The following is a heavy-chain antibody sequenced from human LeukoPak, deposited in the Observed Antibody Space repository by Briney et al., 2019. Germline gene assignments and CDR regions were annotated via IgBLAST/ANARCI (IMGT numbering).Heavy chain of an antibody. V-gene: IGHV3-33*01. CDR3: ARDYGSGMDV. Sequence: GGSLRLSCAASGMTFSSYGMHWVRQAPGKCLEWVSLIWYDRSNKDYADSVKGRSTISRDNSKNLLNLQMNSLRAEDTAVYYCARDYGSGMDVWGQGTTVTVS. CDR1: GMTFSSYG. D-gene: IGHD3-10*01. J-gene: IGHJ6*02. CDR2: IWYDRSNK.